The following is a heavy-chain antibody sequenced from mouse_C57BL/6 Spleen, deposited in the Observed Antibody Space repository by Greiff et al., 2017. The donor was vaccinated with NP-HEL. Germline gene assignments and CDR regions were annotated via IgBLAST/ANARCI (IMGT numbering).Heavy chain of an antibody. CDR3: ARCPDYGRDWYFDV. CDR2: INPSNGGT. D-gene: IGHD1-1*01. J-gene: IGHJ1*03. Sequence: VQLQQSGTELVKPGASVKLSCKASGYTFTSYWMHWVKQRPGQGLEWIGNINPSNGGTNYNEKFKSKATLTVDKSSSTAYMQLSSLTSEDSAVDYCARCPDYGRDWYFDVWGTGTTVTVSS. V-gene: IGHV1-53*01. CDR1: GYTFTSYW.